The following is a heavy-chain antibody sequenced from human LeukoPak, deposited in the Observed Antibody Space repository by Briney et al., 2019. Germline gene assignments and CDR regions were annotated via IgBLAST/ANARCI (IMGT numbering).Heavy chain of an antibody. CDR1: GFTFDDYA. J-gene: IGHJ4*02. CDR2: ISGDGGST. V-gene: IGHV3-43*02. Sequence: PGGSLRLSCAASGFTFDDYAMHWVRQAPGKGLEWVSLISGDGGSTYYADSVKGRFTISRDNSKNTLYLQMNSLRAEDTAVYYCAKDPRGYSYGLFDYWGQGTLVTVSS. CDR3: AKDPRGYSYGLFDY. D-gene: IGHD5-18*01.